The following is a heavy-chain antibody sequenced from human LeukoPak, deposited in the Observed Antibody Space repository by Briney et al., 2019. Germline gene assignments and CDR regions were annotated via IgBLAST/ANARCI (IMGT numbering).Heavy chain of an antibody. CDR2: INHSGST. V-gene: IGHV4-34*01. CDR3: ARARDFWSGCYTGGSWFDP. Sequence: SETLSLTCAVYGGSFSGYYWSWIRQPPGKGLEWIGEINHSGSTNYNPSLKSRVTISVDTSKNQFSLKLSSVTAADTAVYYCARARDFWSGCYTGGSWFDPWGQGTLVTVSS. J-gene: IGHJ5*02. D-gene: IGHD3-3*01. CDR1: GGSFSGYY.